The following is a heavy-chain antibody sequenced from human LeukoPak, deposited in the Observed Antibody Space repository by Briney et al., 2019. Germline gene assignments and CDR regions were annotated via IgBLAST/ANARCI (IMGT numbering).Heavy chain of an antibody. Sequence: GASVKVSCKASRYTFTSYYMHWVRQAPGQGLEWMGIINPSGGSTSYAQKFQGRVTMTRDTSTSTVYMELSSLRSEDTAVYYCARQSYSGYDDDAFDIWGQGTMVTVSS. CDR2: INPSGGST. CDR1: RYTFTSYY. J-gene: IGHJ3*02. D-gene: IGHD5-12*01. CDR3: ARQSYSGYDDDAFDI. V-gene: IGHV1-46*01.